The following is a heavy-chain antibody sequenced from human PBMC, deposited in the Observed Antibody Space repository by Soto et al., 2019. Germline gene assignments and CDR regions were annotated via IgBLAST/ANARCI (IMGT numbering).Heavy chain of an antibody. Sequence: QVQLVQSGAEVKKPGASVKVSCKASGYTFTSYAMHWVRQAPGQRLEWMGWINAGNGNTKYSQKFQGRVTITRDTSSSTADMELRSLRSEDTAVYYCARFLGSSGYNSIFDYWGQGTLVTVSS. CDR2: INAGNGNT. CDR1: GYTFTSYA. D-gene: IGHD3-22*01. V-gene: IGHV1-3*01. J-gene: IGHJ4*02. CDR3: ARFLGSSGYNSIFDY.